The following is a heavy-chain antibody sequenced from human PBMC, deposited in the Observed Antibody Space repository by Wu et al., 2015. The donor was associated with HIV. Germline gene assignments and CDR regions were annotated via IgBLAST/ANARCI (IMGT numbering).Heavy chain of an antibody. CDR1: GGTFSSYA. CDR2: IVPLFDAP. J-gene: IGHJ3*02. D-gene: IGHD3-22*01. V-gene: IGHV1-69*13. CDR3: ARAYYYDSSGARRDAFDI. Sequence: QVQLVQSGAEVKKPGSSVRVSCKASGGTFSSYAINWVRQAPGQGLEWMGRIVPLFDAPNYSQKFQGRVTITADESTSTAYMELSSLRSEDTAVYYCARAYYYDSSGARRDAFDIWGQGTMVTVSS.